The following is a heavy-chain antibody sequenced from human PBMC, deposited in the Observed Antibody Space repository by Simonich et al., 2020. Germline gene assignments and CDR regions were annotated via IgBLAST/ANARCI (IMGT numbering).Heavy chain of an antibody. J-gene: IGHJ6*02. Sequence: QVQLQESGPGLVKPSETLSLTCAVSGYSISSGYYWGWIRQPPGKGLEWIGSIYHRGSTYYTPPHKSRVTISVDTSKNQFSLKLSSVTAADTAVYYCARVGYSNYYYYGMDVWGQGTTVTVSS. CDR1: GYSISSGYY. V-gene: IGHV4-38-2*01. CDR3: ARVGYSNYYYYGMDV. CDR2: IYHRGST. D-gene: IGHD6-13*01.